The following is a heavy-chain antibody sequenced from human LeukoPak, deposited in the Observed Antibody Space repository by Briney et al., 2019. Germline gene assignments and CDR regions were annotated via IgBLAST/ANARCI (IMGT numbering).Heavy chain of an antibody. Sequence: PSETLSLTCSVSGASISSGSNYWGWIRQPPGKTLEWIGSIYSSGSTYYNPSLKSRVTISVDTSKNQFSLRLNSVNAADTAVFYCARQGYSDFSSRPFDYWGQGTLVTVSS. CDR3: ARQGYSDFSSRPFDY. CDR1: GASISSGSNY. J-gene: IGHJ4*02. CDR2: IYSSGST. D-gene: IGHD1-26*01. V-gene: IGHV4-39*01.